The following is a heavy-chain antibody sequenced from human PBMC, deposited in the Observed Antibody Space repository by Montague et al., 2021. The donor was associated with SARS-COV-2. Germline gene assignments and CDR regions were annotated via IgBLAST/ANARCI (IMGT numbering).Heavy chain of an antibody. D-gene: IGHD1-26*01. CDR2: INSSGSAI. Sequence: SLRLSCAASGFTFSLYGMNWVRQAPGKGLVWVSLINSSGSAINSADSVKGRFTISRDNAKNSLYLQMNSLRAEDTAVYYCARERRPVGATMAYYYYYGMDVWGQGTTVTVSS. J-gene: IGHJ6*02. CDR3: ARERRPVGATMAYYYYYGMDV. CDR1: GFTFSLYG. V-gene: IGHV3-48*03.